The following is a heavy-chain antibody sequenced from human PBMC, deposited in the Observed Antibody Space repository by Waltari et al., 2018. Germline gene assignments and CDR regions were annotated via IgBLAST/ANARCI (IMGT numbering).Heavy chain of an antibody. CDR3: ARGVYYYDSSGYPSDY. D-gene: IGHD3-22*01. CDR1: GYTFTGDY. J-gene: IGHJ4*02. CDR2: INPNSGGT. V-gene: IGHV1-2*02. Sequence: QVVQSGPEVTNPGTSVKVSCKPSGYTFTGDYMHWVRQAPGQGLEWMGWINPNSGGTNYAQKFQGRVTMTRDTSISTAYMELSRLRSDDTAVYYCARGVYYYDSSGYPSDYWGQGTLVTVSS.